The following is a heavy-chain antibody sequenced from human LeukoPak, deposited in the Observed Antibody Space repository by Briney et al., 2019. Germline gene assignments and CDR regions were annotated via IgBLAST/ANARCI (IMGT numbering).Heavy chain of an antibody. D-gene: IGHD2-21*01. CDR2: ISSRSTYI. CDR3: ATSMAQDVDAFHI. CDR1: RFTFSTYS. J-gene: IGHJ3*02. Sequence: PGGSLRLSCAASRFTFSTYSMNWVRQAPGKGLEWVSSISSRSTYIYYADSVKGRFTISRDNAKKSLYLQMNNLRAEDTAMFYCATSMAQDVDAFHIWGQGTMVTVSS. V-gene: IGHV3-21*01.